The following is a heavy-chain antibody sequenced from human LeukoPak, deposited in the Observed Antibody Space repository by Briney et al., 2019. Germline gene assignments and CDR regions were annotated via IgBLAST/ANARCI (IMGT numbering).Heavy chain of an antibody. D-gene: IGHD2-21*02. CDR1: GGSLSSYY. V-gene: IGHV4-59*12. J-gene: IGHJ4*02. Sequence: SETLSLTCTVSGGSLSSYYWSWIRQPPAKGLEWVGYIYYSGSTNYNPSLKSRVTISVDTSKNQFSLKLTSVTAADTAVYYCARALVVTPYFDYWGQGTLVTVSS. CDR3: ARALVVTPYFDY. CDR2: IYYSGST.